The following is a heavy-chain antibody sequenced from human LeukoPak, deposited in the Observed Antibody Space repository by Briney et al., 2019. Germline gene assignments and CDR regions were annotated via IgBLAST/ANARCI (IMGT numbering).Heavy chain of an antibody. CDR3: ARVTRIQLWPDI. D-gene: IGHD5-18*01. Sequence: RTSQTLSLTCTVSGGSISSGSYYWRWIRQPAGKGLEWIGRIYTSGSTNYNPSLKSRVTISVDASKNQFSLKLSSVTAADTAVYYCARVTRIQLWPDIWGQGTMVTVSS. V-gene: IGHV4-61*02. J-gene: IGHJ3*02. CDR1: GGSISSGSYY. CDR2: IYTSGST.